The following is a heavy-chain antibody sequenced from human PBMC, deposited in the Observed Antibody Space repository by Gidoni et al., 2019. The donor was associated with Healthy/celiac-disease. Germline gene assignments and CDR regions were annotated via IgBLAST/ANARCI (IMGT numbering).Heavy chain of an antibody. V-gene: IGHV1-3*01. D-gene: IGHD6-6*01. CDR1: GYTFTSYA. CDR2: INAGNGNT. J-gene: IGHJ4*02. Sequence: QVQLVQSGAEVKKPGASVKVSCKASGYTFTSYAMHWVRQAPGQRLEWMGWINAGNGNTKYSQKFQGRVTITRDTSASTAYMELSSLRSEDTAVYYCARVRDSSSESGYYFDYWGQGTLVTVSS. CDR3: ARVRDSSSESGYYFDY.